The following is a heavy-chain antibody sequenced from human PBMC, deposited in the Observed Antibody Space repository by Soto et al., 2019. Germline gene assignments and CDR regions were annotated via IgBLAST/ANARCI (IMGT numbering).Heavy chain of an antibody. CDR3: ARDDGPGTGYYYGMDV. CDR2: IHYSGST. CDR1: GGSVSSGSYY. D-gene: IGHD1-1*01. J-gene: IGHJ6*02. V-gene: IGHV4-61*01. Sequence: SEPLSLTCTVSGGSVSSGSYYWSWIRQPPGKGLEWIGYIHYSGSTNYNPSLKSRVTISVDTSKNQFSLKLSSVTAADTAVYYCARDDGPGTGYYYGMDVWGQGTTVTVSS.